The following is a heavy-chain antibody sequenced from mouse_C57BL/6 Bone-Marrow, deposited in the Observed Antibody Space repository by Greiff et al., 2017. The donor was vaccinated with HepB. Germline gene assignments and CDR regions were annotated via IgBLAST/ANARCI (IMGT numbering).Heavy chain of an antibody. D-gene: IGHD2-10*01. CDR3: SPYYGKGAWFSY. V-gene: IGHV14-1*01. J-gene: IGHJ3*01. Sequence: EVQRVESGAELVRPGASVKLSCTASGFNIKDYYMHWVKQRPEQGLEWIGRIDPEDGDTEYAPKFQGKATMTADTSSNTAYLQLSRLTSEDTAVYYCSPYYGKGAWFSYWGQGTLVTVSA. CDR2: IDPEDGDT. CDR1: GFNIKDYY.